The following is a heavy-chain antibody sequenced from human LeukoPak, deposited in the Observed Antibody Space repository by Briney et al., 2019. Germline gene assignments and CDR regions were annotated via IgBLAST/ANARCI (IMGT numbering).Heavy chain of an antibody. Sequence: GRSLRLSCAASGFTFSSYAMHWVRQAPGKGLEWVAVISYDGSNKYYADSVKGRFTISRDNSKNTLYLQMNSLRAEDTAVYYCARDRYSYDSSGYYYVGYFDYWGQGTLVTVSS. V-gene: IGHV3-30-3*01. CDR1: GFTFSSYA. CDR2: ISYDGSNK. D-gene: IGHD3-22*01. CDR3: ARDRYSYDSSGYYYVGYFDY. J-gene: IGHJ4*02.